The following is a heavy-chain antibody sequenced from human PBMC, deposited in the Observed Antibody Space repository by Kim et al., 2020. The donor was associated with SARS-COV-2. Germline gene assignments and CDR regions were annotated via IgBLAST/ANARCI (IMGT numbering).Heavy chain of an antibody. J-gene: IGHJ6*02. V-gene: IGHV3-33*01. CDR3: ARDQGYSYGSDGMDV. CDR1: GFTFSSYG. Sequence: GGSLRLSCAASGFTFSSYGMHWVRQAPGKGLEWVAVIWYDGSNKYYADSVKGRFTISRDNSKNTLYLQMNSLRAEDTAVYYCARDQGYSYGSDGMDVWGQGTTVTVSS. CDR2: IWYDGSNK. D-gene: IGHD5-18*01.